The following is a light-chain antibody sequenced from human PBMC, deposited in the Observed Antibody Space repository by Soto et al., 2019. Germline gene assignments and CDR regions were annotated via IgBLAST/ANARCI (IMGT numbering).Light chain of an antibody. J-gene: IGLJ2*01. CDR2: GGS. V-gene: IGLV2-23*01. Sequence: QSALTQPASVSGSPGQSITISCTGTSSDVGSYNLVSWYQQHPGKAPKLMIYGGSKRPSGVPNRFSGSKSGNTASLTISGLQAEDEADYYCCSYAGSSTLVFGGGTKVTVL. CDR3: CSYAGSSTLV. CDR1: SSDVGSYNL.